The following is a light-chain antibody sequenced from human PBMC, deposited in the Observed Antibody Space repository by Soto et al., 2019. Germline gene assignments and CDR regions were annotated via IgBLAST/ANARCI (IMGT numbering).Light chain of an antibody. CDR3: RSYTSRSTYV. CDR1: SSDVGGYNY. J-gene: IGLJ1*01. CDR2: DVS. V-gene: IGLV2-14*01. Sequence: QSALTQPASVSGSPGQSITISCTGTSSDVGGYNYVSWYQQHPGEAPKLMIYDVSNRPSGVSNRFSGSKSGNTASLTISGLQAEDEADYYCRSYTSRSTYVFGTGTKLTVL.